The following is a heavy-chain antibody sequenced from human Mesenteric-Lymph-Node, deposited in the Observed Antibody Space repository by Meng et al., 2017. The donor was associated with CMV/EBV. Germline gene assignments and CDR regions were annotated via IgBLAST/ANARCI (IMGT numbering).Heavy chain of an antibody. CDR3: ARDGAYYDFWSGPRQWYFDL. J-gene: IGHJ2*01. CDR1: GFTFSSYA. D-gene: IGHD3-3*01. CDR2: ISGSGGST. V-gene: IGHV3-23*01. Sequence: GGSLRLSCAASGFTFSSYAMSWVRQAPGKGLEWVSAISGSGGSTYYADSVKGRFTISRDNSKNSLYLQMNSLRAEDTAVYYCARDGAYYDFWSGPRQWYFDLWGRGTLVTVSS.